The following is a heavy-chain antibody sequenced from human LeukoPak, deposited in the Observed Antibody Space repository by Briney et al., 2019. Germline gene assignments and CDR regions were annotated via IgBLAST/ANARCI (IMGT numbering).Heavy chain of an antibody. V-gene: IGHV4-39*06. J-gene: IGHJ4*02. CDR1: GGSISSSSAY. Sequence: PSDTLSLTCTVSGGSISSSSAYWGWLRQPPGKGLKGIGSPYYSKNKYYNPSLKSRVTMSVDTTKNQLALKLISVTAADTAVYSCAGDREDGCNGGFDYWGQGTLVTVSS. CDR2: PYYSKNK. D-gene: IGHD5-24*01. CDR3: AGDREDGCNGGFDY.